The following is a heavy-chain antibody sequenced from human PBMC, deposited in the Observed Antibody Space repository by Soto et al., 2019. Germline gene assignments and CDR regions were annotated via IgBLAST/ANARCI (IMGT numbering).Heavy chain of an antibody. Sequence: ASVKVSCKASGYTFTRYGISWVRQAPGQGLEWMGWISAYNGNTNYAQKLQGRVTMTTDTSTSTAYMELRSLRSDDTAVYYCARALRTYDSGGHAIISDYWGQGTLVTVSS. J-gene: IGHJ4*02. V-gene: IGHV1-18*01. D-gene: IGHD3-22*01. CDR3: ARALRTYDSGGHAIISDY. CDR2: ISAYNGNT. CDR1: GYTFTRYG.